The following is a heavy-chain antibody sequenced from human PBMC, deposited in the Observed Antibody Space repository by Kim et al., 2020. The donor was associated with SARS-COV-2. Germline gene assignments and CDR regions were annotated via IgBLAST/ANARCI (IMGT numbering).Heavy chain of an antibody. CDR2: INHSGST. Sequence: SETLSLTCDVYGGSFSGYYWSWIRQPPGKGLEWIGEINHSGSTNYNPSLKSRVTISVDASKNQFSLKLSSVTAADTAVYYCARRSTSSPYYYYYMDVWGKGTTVTVSS. CDR3: ARRSTSSPYYYYYMDV. CDR1: GGSFSGYY. V-gene: IGHV4-34*01. D-gene: IGHD6-6*01. J-gene: IGHJ6*03.